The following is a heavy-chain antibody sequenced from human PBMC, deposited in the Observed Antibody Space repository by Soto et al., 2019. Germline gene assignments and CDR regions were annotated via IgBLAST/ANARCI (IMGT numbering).Heavy chain of an antibody. J-gene: IGHJ4*02. CDR3: ARGKYYYGSGRLDY. Sequence: SETLSLTCTVSGGSISSGGYYWSWIRQHPGKGLEWIGYIYYSGSTYYNPSLKSRVTISVDTPKNQFSLKLSSVTAADTAVYYCARGKYYYGSGRLDYWGQGTLVTVSS. D-gene: IGHD3-10*01. CDR1: GGSISSGGYY. V-gene: IGHV4-31*03. CDR2: IYYSGST.